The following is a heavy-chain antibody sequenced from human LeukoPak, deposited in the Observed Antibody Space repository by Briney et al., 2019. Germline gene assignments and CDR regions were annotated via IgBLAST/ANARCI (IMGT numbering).Heavy chain of an antibody. CDR1: GFAFSRFW. CDR3: ARVLPYYDILTGGPPLDY. J-gene: IGHJ4*02. D-gene: IGHD3-9*01. CDR2: IKQDGSEK. V-gene: IGHV3-7*01. Sequence: GGSLRLSCAASGFAFSRFWMNWVRQAPGKGLEWVANIKQDGSEKYSLGSVRGRFTISRDNAKNSLYLQMNSLRTEDTAVYYCARVLPYYDILTGGPPLDYWGQGTLVTVSS.